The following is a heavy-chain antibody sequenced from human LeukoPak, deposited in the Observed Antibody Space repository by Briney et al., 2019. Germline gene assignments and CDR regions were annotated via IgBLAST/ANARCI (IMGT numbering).Heavy chain of an antibody. CDR1: GYTFTNYY. CDR2: INPSGGST. J-gene: IGHJ4*02. Sequence: ASVTVSFKASGYTFTNYYMHWVRQAPGQGREWMGIINPSGGSTAYAQKFQGRLTMTRDTSTSTVYMELSSLRSEDTAVYYCARLGDSSGYYDYWGQGTLVTVSS. CDR3: ARLGDSSGYYDY. D-gene: IGHD3-22*01. V-gene: IGHV1-46*01.